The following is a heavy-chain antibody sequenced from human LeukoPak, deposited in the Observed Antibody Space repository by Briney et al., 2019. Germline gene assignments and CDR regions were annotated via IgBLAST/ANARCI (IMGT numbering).Heavy chain of an antibody. Sequence: GRSLRLSCAASGFTFSSYAMHWVRQAPGKGLEWVAVTSYDGSNKYYADSVKGRFTISRDNSKNTLYLQMNSLRAEDTAVYYCAREYSYGFDYWGQGTLVTVSS. V-gene: IGHV3-30-3*01. CDR3: AREYSYGFDY. D-gene: IGHD5-18*01. CDR2: TSYDGSNK. J-gene: IGHJ4*02. CDR1: GFTFSSYA.